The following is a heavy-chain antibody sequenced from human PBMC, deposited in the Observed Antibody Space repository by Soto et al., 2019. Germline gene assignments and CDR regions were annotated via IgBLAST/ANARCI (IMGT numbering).Heavy chain of an antibody. V-gene: IGHV3-9*01. CDR1: GFTFDDYA. CDR2: ISWNGKEI. Sequence: VQLVESVGGLEQPGRSLRLSCARSGFTFDDYALHWVRQVPRKGLEWVSGISWNGKEIGYADSVKGRFIVSRDNAKNSLYLQLNSLRVEDTALYFCVKDSSWEPRIVDFWGQGTRVTVSS. CDR3: VKDSSWEPRIVDF. J-gene: IGHJ3*01. D-gene: IGHD1-26*01.